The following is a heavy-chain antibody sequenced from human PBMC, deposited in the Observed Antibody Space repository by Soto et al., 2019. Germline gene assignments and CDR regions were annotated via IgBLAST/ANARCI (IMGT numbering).Heavy chain of an antibody. Sequence: GSGPTLVNPTQTLTLTCTLSGFSVTTNGVGVGWIRQPPGKALEWLALIYWDDDKSYSPSLKTRLTITKDTSKNQVVLTMTDMDPVDTATYYCARIAPWFDPWGQGIVVTVSS. CDR1: GFSVTTNGVG. J-gene: IGHJ5*02. V-gene: IGHV2-5*02. CDR2: IYWDDDK. CDR3: ARIAPWFDP.